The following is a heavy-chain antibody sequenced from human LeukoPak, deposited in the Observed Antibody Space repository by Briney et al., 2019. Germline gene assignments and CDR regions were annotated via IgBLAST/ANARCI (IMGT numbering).Heavy chain of an antibody. CDR1: GGSISSHY. J-gene: IGHJ5*02. CDR2: IYYSGST. CDR3: ARVLTVRWWFDP. V-gene: IGHV4-59*11. Sequence: SETLSLTCTVSGGSISSHYWSWIRQPPGKGLEWIGYIYYSGSTNYNPSLKSQVTISVDTSKNQFSLKLSSVTAADTAVYYCARVLTVRWWFDPWGQGTLVTVSS. D-gene: IGHD4-17*01.